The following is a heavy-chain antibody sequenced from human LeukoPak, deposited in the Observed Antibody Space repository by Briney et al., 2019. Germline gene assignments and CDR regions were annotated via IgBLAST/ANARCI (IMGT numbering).Heavy chain of an antibody. CDR3: ARADFDWLLNYYYYGMDV. D-gene: IGHD3-9*01. Sequence: GASVKVSCKASGYTLTGYYMHWVRQAPGQGLEWMGWINPNSGGTNYAQKFQGRVTMTRDTSISAAYMELSRLRSDDTAVYYCARADFDWLLNYYYYGMDVWGQGTTVTVSS. CDR2: INPNSGGT. V-gene: IGHV1-2*02. J-gene: IGHJ6*02. CDR1: GYTLTGYY.